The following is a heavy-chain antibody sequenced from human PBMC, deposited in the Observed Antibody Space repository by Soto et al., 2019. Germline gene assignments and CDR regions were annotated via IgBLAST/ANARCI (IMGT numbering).Heavy chain of an antibody. CDR3: ASAFSPWYWFDP. V-gene: IGHV1-69*13. J-gene: IGHJ5*02. CDR2: IIPIFGTA. CDR1: GGTFSSYA. D-gene: IGHD1-20*01. Sequence: SVKVSCKASGGTFSSYAISGVRQAPGQGLEWMGGIIPIFGTANYAQKFQGRVTITADESTSTAYMELSSLRSEDTAVYYCASAFSPWYWFDPWGQGTLVTVSS.